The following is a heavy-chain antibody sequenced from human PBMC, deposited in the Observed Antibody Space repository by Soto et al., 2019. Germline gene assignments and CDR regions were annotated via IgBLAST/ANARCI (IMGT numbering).Heavy chain of an antibody. V-gene: IGHV3-11*06. CDR1: GFTFSDYY. CDR3: ARRAYSSGWYLKSDYYGMDV. Sequence: GGSLRLSCAASGFTFSDYYMSWIRQAPGKGLEWVSYISSSSSYTNYADSVKGRFTISRDNAKNSLYLQMNSLRAEDTAVYYCARRAYSSGWYLKSDYYGMDVWGQGTTVTVSS. D-gene: IGHD6-19*01. J-gene: IGHJ6*02. CDR2: ISSSSSYT.